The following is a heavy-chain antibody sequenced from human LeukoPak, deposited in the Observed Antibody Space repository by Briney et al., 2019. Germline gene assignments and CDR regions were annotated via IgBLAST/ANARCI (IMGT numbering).Heavy chain of an antibody. CDR1: GYTFTSYD. D-gene: IGHD6-19*01. J-gene: IGHJ5*02. CDR3: ARESSGWYSRSDNWFDP. CDR2: MNPNSGNT. V-gene: IGHV1-8*01. Sequence: GASVKVSCKASGYTFTSYDINWVRQATGQGLEWMGWMNPNSGNTGYAQKFQGRVTMTRNTSISTAYMELSSLRSEDTAVYYCARESSGWYSRSDNWFDPWGQGTLVIVSS.